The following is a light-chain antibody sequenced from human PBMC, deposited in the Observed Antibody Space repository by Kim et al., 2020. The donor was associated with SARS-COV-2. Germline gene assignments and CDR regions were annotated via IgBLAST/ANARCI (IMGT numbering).Light chain of an antibody. CDR3: QQYYSTPFT. Sequence: DIVMTQSPDSLAVSLGERATINCKSSKSVLYSSNNKNYLAWYQQKPGQPPKLLIYWASTRESGVPDRFSGSGSATDFTLTISSLQAEDVAVYYCQQYYSTPFTFGPGTKVDIK. V-gene: IGKV4-1*01. J-gene: IGKJ3*01. CDR1: KSVLYSSNNKNY. CDR2: WAS.